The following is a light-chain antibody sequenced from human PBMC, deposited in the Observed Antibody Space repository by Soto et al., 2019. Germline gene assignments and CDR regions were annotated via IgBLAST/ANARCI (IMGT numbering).Light chain of an antibody. CDR3: SSFTTSTTWV. Sequence: QSALTQPASVSGSPGQSITISCTGTSSDVGAYNYVSWYQQHPDKAPKLMIYEVTYRPSGVSNRFSASKSGNMASLTISGLQAEDEADYYCSSFTTSTTWVFGGGTKLTVL. CDR2: EVT. CDR1: SSDVGAYNY. J-gene: IGLJ3*02. V-gene: IGLV2-14*01.